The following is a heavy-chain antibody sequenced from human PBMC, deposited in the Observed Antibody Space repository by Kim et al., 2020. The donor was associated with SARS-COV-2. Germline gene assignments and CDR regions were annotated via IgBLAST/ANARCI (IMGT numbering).Heavy chain of an antibody. CDR1: GFTFGYYW. V-gene: IGHV3-74*01. Sequence: LSLTCAASGFTFGYYWMHWVRQAPGKGLVWVSLIDDDGSTTTYADSVKGRFTISRDNAKRMLYLQMDSLRVEDTAVYYCARYYYDSSGTLPPHNWFDPWGRGTLVTVSS. CDR2: IDDDGSTT. D-gene: IGHD3-22*01. CDR3: ARYYYDSSGTLPPHNWFDP. J-gene: IGHJ5*02.